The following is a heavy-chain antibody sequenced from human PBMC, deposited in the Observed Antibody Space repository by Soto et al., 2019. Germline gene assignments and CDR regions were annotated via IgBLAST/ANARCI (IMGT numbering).Heavy chain of an antibody. CDR3: ARDKRKIVVVPAAIQYYYYGTDV. V-gene: IGHV1-18*01. J-gene: IGHJ6*02. CDR1: GYTFTSYG. CDR2: ISAYNGNK. Sequence: ASVKVSCKASGYTFTSYGISWVRRAPGQGLEWMGWISAYNGNKNYAQKLQGRVTMTTATSTSTAYMELRSLSSDDTAVYYCARDKRKIVVVPAAIQYYYYGTDVWGQGTMVTDSS. D-gene: IGHD2-2*02.